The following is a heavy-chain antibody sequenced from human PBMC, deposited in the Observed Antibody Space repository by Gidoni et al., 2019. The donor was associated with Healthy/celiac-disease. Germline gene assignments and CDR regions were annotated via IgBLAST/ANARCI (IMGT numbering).Heavy chain of an antibody. CDR3: AKWGYYDFWSGYPH. J-gene: IGHJ4*02. CDR1: GFTFSSYA. Sequence: EVQLLESGGGLVQPAGSLRVSCAAAGFTFSSYAMSWVRQAPGKGLEWVSAISGSGGSTYYADSVKGRFTISRDNSKNTLYLQMNSLRAEDTAVYYCAKWGYYDFWSGYPHWGQGTLVTVSS. D-gene: IGHD3-3*01. CDR2: ISGSGGST. V-gene: IGHV3-23*01.